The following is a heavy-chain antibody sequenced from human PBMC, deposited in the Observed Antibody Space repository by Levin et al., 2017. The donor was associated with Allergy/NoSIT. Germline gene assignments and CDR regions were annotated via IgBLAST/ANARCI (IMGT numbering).Heavy chain of an antibody. D-gene: IGHD3-10*01. CDR2: IYHSGST. V-gene: IGHV4-30-2*01. CDR3: ARDSDGSGSSYWYFDL. Sequence: PSETLSLTCAVSGGSISSGGYSWSWIRQPPGKGLEWIGYIYHSGSTYYNPSLKSRVTISVDRSKNQFSLKLSSVTAADTAVYYCARDSDGSGSSYWYFDLWGRGTLVTVSS. J-gene: IGHJ2*01. CDR1: GGSISSGGYS.